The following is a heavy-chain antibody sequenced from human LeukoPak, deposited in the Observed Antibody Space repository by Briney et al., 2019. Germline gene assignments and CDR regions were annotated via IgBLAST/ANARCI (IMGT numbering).Heavy chain of an antibody. D-gene: IGHD3-3*01. CDR3: ARDVAIFGVVTNPSVDP. CDR2: ISAYNGNT. V-gene: IGHV1-18*04. Sequence: ASVKVSCKASGYTFTSYGISLVRQAPGQGLEWMGWISAYNGNTNNAQKLQGGVTMTTDTSTSTAYMELRSLRSDDTAVYYCARDVAIFGVVTNPSVDPWGQGTLVTVSS. CDR1: GYTFTSYG. J-gene: IGHJ5*02.